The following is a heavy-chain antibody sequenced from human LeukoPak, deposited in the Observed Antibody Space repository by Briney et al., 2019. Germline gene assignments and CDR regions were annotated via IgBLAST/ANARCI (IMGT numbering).Heavy chain of an antibody. D-gene: IGHD4-17*01. CDR2: VSPYNDNT. CDR1: GYTFRNYG. J-gene: IGHJ4*02. Sequence: ASVKVSCKASGYTFRNYGILWVRQAPGQGLEWMGWVSPYNDNTNYAQNFQGRVTMTTDTSTNLAYMELRRLKSDDTAMYYCARVVGFGDYPFDYWGQGTLVTVSS. V-gene: IGHV1-18*01. CDR3: ARVVGFGDYPFDY.